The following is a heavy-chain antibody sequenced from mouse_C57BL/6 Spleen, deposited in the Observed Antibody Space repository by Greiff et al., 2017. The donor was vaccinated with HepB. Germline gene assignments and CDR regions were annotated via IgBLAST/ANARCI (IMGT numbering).Heavy chain of an antibody. J-gene: IGHJ2*01. V-gene: IGHV1-26*01. CDR3: ARGVTTY. CDR1: GYTFTDYY. D-gene: IGHD2-2*01. Sequence: VQLQQSGPELVKPGASVKISCKASGYTFTDYYMNWVKQSHGKSLEWIGDINPNNGGTSYNQKFKGKATLTVDKSSSTAYMELRSLTSEDSAVYYCARGVTTYWGQGTTLTVSS. CDR2: INPNNGGT.